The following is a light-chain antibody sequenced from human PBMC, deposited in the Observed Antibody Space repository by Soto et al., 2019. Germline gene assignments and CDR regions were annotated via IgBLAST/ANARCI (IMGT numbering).Light chain of an antibody. CDR1: SSDVGTYNF. Sequence: QSVLTQPPSASGSPGQSVTISCTGTSSDVGTYNFVSWYQQHPGKAPKLTIYDVTKRPSGVPDRFSGSKSGNTASLTVSGLQAEDEADYYCSSYAGFNKVLFGGGTKVTVL. J-gene: IGLJ2*01. V-gene: IGLV2-8*01. CDR2: DVT. CDR3: SSYAGFNKVL.